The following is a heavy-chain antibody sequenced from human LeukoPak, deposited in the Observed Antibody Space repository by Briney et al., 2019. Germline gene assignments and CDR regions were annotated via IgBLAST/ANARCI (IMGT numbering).Heavy chain of an antibody. CDR3: ASGLGGSYPFDC. Sequence: PGGSLRLSCAASGFTFSNYWMDWVRQAPGKGLVWVSRINTDGSRTTYADSVKGRFTISRDNAKNTLYLQMNRLRAADTAVYFCASGLGGSYPFDCWGQGALVTVSS. CDR1: GFTFSNYW. CDR2: INTDGSRT. V-gene: IGHV3-74*01. D-gene: IGHD3-16*02. J-gene: IGHJ4*02.